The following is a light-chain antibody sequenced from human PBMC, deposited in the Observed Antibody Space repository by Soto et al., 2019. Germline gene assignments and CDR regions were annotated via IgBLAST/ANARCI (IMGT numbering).Light chain of an antibody. Sequence: EIVLTQSPATLSLSPGERATLSCRASQSVSNFLAWYQEKPGQAPRLVIYGASSRATGIPDRFSGSGSGTDFPLTISRLEPEDFAVYYCRQYGRSLGFAVGGGMKVEIK. J-gene: IGKJ4*01. CDR3: RQYGRSLGFA. CDR1: QSVSNF. V-gene: IGKV3-20*01. CDR2: GAS.